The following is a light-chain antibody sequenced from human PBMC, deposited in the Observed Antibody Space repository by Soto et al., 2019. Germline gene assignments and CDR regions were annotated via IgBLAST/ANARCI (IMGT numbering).Light chain of an antibody. CDR2: DAS. CDR3: QQHSNWPLT. CDR1: QSISSY. Sequence: EIVLTQSPATLSLSPGEGATLSCRASQSISSYLGWYQQKAGQAPRLLIYDASNRATGIPTRFSGSGSGTDFTLTISSLEPVDFGVYYCQQHSNWPLTFGGGTKLEIK. J-gene: IGKJ4*01. V-gene: IGKV3-11*01.